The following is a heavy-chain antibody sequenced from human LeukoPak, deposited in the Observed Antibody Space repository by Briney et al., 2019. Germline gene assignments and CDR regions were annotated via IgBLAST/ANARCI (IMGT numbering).Heavy chain of an antibody. CDR3: ARDPISAGATLGGFDY. V-gene: IGHV1-69*13. CDR1: GGTFSSYA. CDR2: IIPIFDTA. Sequence: SVKVSCKASGGTFSSYAISWVRQAPGQGLEWMGGIIPIFDTANYAQKFQGRVTITADESTSTAYMELSSLRSEDTAVYYCARDPISAGATLGGFDYWGQGTLVTVSS. J-gene: IGHJ4*02. D-gene: IGHD1-26*01.